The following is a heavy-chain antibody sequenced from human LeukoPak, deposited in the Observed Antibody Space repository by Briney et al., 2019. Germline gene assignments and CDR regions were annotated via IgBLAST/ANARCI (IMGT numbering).Heavy chain of an antibody. J-gene: IGHJ3*02. CDR3: ARSRAFAFDI. V-gene: IGHV4-38-2*02. CDR1: GYSISSGYY. Sequence: SETLSLTCTVSGYSISSGYYWGWIRQPPGKGLEWIGSIYHSGSTYYNPSLKSRVTISVDTSKNQFSLKLSSVTAADTAVYYCARSRAFAFDIWGQGTMVAVSS. D-gene: IGHD3-10*01. CDR2: IYHSGST.